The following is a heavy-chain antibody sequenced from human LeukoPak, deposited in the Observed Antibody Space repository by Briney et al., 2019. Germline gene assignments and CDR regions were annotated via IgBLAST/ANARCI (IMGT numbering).Heavy chain of an antibody. V-gene: IGHV6-1*01. D-gene: IGHD6-13*01. CDR1: GDSVSSNSAA. CDR3: ARDQGPYSSSWYRVSFDR. Sequence: SQTLSLTCAISGDSVSSNSAAWNWIRQSPSRGLEWLGRTYYRSKWYNDYGVSVKSRITINPDTSKNQFSLQLNSVTPEDTAVYYCARDQGPYSSSWYRVSFDRWGQGTLVTVSS. J-gene: IGHJ5*02. CDR2: TYYRSKWYN.